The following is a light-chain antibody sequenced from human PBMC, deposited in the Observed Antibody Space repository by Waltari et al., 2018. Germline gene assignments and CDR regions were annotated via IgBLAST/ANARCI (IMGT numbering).Light chain of an antibody. J-gene: IGKJ4*01. CDR1: PSIITW. Sequence: DIQMTQSPSTLSASVGDRVTISCRASPSIITWLAWYQQKPGKAPKLLVYKAYSLESGVPSRFSGSGSGTEFTLTISSLQADDFATYYCQQYNKYPLTFSGGTKVE. CDR3: QQYNKYPLT. CDR2: KAY. V-gene: IGKV1-5*03.